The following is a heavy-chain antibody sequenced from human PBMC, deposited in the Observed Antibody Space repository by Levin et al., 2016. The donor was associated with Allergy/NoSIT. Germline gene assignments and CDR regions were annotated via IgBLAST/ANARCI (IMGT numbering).Heavy chain of an antibody. V-gene: IGHV4-59*13. CDR2: IYYSGST. J-gene: IGHJ6*02. Sequence: SETLSLTCSVSGASIRSYYWGWIRQPPGKGLEWLGYIYYSGSTNYNPSLKSRVTISVDTSKNQFSLKLSSMTAADTAIYYCARDRAPSHGYYGMDVWGQGTTVTVSS. CDR1: GASIRSYY. CDR3: ARDRAPSHGYYGMDV.